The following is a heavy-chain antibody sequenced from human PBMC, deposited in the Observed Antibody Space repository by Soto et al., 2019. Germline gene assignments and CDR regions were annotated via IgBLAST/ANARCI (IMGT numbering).Heavy chain of an antibody. CDR1: GYTFTSYG. J-gene: IGHJ6*02. Sequence: ASVKVSCKASGYTFTSYGISWVRQAPGQGLEWMGWISAYNGNTNYAQKLQGRVTMTRNTSISTAYMELSSLRSEDTAVYYCARGQSHSMIVVVIKRSRPYYYGMDVWGQGTTVTVSS. V-gene: IGHV1-18*01. CDR3: ARGQSHSMIVVVIKRSRPYYYGMDV. CDR2: ISAYNGNT. D-gene: IGHD3-22*01.